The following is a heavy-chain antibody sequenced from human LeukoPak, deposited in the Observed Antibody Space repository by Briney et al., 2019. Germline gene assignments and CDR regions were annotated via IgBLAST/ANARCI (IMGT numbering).Heavy chain of an antibody. V-gene: IGHV1-2*02. Sequence: ASVKVSFKASGYTFTGYYMHWVRQAPGQGLEWMGWINPNGGGTNYAQKFQGRVTMTTDTSISTAYMELGGLRYDDTAVYYCATDYGDYDLGMDVWGQGTTVTVSS. J-gene: IGHJ6*02. CDR3: ATDYGDYDLGMDV. CDR1: GYTFTGYY. D-gene: IGHD4-17*01. CDR2: INPNGGGT.